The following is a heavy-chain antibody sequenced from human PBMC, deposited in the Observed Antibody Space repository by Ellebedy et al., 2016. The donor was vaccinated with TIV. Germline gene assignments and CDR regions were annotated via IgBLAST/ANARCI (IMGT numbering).Heavy chain of an antibody. D-gene: IGHD3-10*01. Sequence: MPGGSLRLSCTVSGGSISSSSYYWGWIRQPPGKGLEWIGCIYYRGSTYYNPSLKSRFTISVDTSKNQFSLKLSSVTAADTAVYYCARPIRVRGVTDAFDIWGQGTMVTVSS. CDR2: IYYRGST. J-gene: IGHJ3*02. CDR3: ARPIRVRGVTDAFDI. V-gene: IGHV4-39*01. CDR1: GGSISSSSYY.